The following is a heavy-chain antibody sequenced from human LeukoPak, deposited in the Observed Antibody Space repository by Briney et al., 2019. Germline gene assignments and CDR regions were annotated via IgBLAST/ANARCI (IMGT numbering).Heavy chain of an antibody. V-gene: IGHV4-34*01. CDR1: GGSFSGYY. Sequence: SETLSLTCAVYGGSFSGYYWSWIRQPPGKGLEWIGEINHSGSTNYNPSLKSRVTISVDTSKNQFSLKPSSVTAADTAVYYCARGALVLYAFDIWGQGTMVTVPS. D-gene: IGHD6-13*01. CDR2: INHSGST. CDR3: ARGALVLYAFDI. J-gene: IGHJ3*02.